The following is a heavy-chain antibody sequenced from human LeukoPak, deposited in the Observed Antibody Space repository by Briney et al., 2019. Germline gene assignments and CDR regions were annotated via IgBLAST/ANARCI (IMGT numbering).Heavy chain of an antibody. CDR2: ISGSGGST. Sequence: GGSLRLSCAASGFTFRTYAMSWVRQAPGKGLEWVSAISGSGGSTYYTDSVKGRFTISRDNSKNTLYLQMNSLRVEDTAVYYCAKSRLYGSGSPSSDYWGRGTLVTVSS. D-gene: IGHD3-10*01. V-gene: IGHV3-23*01. CDR1: GFTFRTYA. CDR3: AKSRLYGSGSPSSDY. J-gene: IGHJ4*02.